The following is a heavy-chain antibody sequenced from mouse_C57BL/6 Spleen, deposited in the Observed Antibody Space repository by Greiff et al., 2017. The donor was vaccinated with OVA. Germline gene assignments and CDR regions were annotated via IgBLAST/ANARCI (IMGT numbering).Heavy chain of an antibody. CDR3: TREETGTWFAY. J-gene: IGHJ3*01. CDR2: IDPETGGT. Sequence: QVQLQQSGAELVRPGASVTLSCKASGYTFTDYEMHWVKQTPVHGLEWIGAIDPETGGTAYNQKVKGKAILTADKSSSTAYMELRSLTSEYSAVYYCTREETGTWFAYWGQGTLVTVSA. D-gene: IGHD4-1*01. V-gene: IGHV1-15*01. CDR1: GYTFTDYE.